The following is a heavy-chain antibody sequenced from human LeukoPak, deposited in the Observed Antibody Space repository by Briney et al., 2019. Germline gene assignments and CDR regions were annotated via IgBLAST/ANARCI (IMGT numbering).Heavy chain of an antibody. CDR2: ISWNSGSI. CDR3: AKGGNEAATSSSIDP. J-gene: IGHJ5*02. D-gene: IGHD2-15*01. CDR1: GFTFDDYA. V-gene: IGHV3-9*01. Sequence: GRSLRLSCAASGFTFDDYAMHWVRQAPGKGLEWVSGISWNSGSIGYADSVKGRFTISRDNAKNSLYLQMNSLRAEDTALYYCAKGGNEAATSSSIDPWGQGTLVTVSS.